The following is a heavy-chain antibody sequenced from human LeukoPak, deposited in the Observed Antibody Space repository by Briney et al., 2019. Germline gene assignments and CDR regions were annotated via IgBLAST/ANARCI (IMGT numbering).Heavy chain of an antibody. D-gene: IGHD3-9*01. J-gene: IGHJ4*02. CDR1: GFSFTDYP. CDR3: ATDQRYAFDY. Sequence: GGSLRLSCATSGFSFTDYPMNWVRQAPGRGLEWISNIRTTAEGAKYAYYADSVKGRVTISRDDGKNTLYLHMNSLRDDDTAVYYCATDQRYAFDYWGQGILVTVSS. V-gene: IGHV3-48*02. CDR2: IRTTAEGAKYA.